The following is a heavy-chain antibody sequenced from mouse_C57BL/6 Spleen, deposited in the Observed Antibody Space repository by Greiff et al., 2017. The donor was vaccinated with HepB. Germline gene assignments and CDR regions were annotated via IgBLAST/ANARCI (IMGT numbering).Heavy chain of an antibody. J-gene: IGHJ4*01. V-gene: IGHV3-6*01. CDR3: ARVAYYAMDY. Sequence: ESGPGLVKPSQSLSLTCSVTGYSITSGYYWNWIRQFPGNKLEWMGYISYDGSNNYNPSLKNRISITRDTSKNQFFLKLNSVTTEDTATYYCARVAYYAMDYWGQGTSVTVSS. CDR1: GYSITSGYY. CDR2: ISYDGSN.